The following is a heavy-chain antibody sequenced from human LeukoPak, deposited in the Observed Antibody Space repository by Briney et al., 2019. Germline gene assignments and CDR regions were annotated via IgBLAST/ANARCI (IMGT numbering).Heavy chain of an antibody. CDR1: GYTFTGYY. CDR3: ARDHATGTGWFYP. CDR2: INPNSGGT. D-gene: IGHD1-1*01. V-gene: IGHV1-2*02. J-gene: IGHJ5*02. Sequence: ASVKVSCKASGYTFTGYYMHWVRQAPGQGLEWMGWINPNSGGTNYAQKFQGRVTMTRDTSNTTAYLELSRLTSDDTAVYYCARDHATGTGWFYPWGQGTLVTVSS.